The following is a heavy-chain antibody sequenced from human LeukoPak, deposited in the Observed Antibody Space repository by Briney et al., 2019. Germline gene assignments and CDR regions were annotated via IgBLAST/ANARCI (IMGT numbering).Heavy chain of an antibody. Sequence: SQTLSLTCAVAGGSISSGGYSWSWIRQPPGKGLEWIGYIYHSGSTYYNPSLKSRVTISVDRSKNQFSLKLSSVTAADTAVYYWARGYCGGDCYSDYYYGMDVWGQGTTVTVSS. D-gene: IGHD2-21*02. CDR3: ARGYCGGDCYSDYYYGMDV. CDR1: GGSISSGGYS. CDR2: IYHSGST. J-gene: IGHJ6*02. V-gene: IGHV4-30-2*01.